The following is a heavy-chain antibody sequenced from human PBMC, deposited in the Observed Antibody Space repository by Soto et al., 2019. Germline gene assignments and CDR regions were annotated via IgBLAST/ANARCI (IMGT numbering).Heavy chain of an antibody. Sequence: QVQLVQSGAEVKKPGASVKVSCKVSGYTLTELSMHWVRQAPGKGLEWMGGFDPEGGETIYAQKFQGRVTMTEDTSTDTAYMELSSLRSEDTAVYYCATACISTSCPRGYYGMDVWGQGTTVTVSS. V-gene: IGHV1-24*01. CDR1: GYTLTELS. J-gene: IGHJ6*02. D-gene: IGHD2-2*01. CDR3: ATACISTSCPRGYYGMDV. CDR2: FDPEGGET.